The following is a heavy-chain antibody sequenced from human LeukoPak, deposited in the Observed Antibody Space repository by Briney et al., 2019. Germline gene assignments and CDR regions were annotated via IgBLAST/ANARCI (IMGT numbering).Heavy chain of an antibody. D-gene: IGHD3-10*01. Sequence: SETLSLTCTVSGGSISSYYWSWIRQPRGKGLEWIGYIYYSGSTNYNPSLKSRVTISVDTSKNQFSLKLSSVTAADTAVYYCARLADTVRGVMGYYYYYYMDVWGKGTTVTVSS. J-gene: IGHJ6*03. CDR2: IYYSGST. CDR1: GGSISSYY. V-gene: IGHV4-59*01. CDR3: ARLADTVRGVMGYYYYYYMDV.